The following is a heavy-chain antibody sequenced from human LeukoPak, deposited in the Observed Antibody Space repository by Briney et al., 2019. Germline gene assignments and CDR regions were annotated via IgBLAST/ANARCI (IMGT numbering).Heavy chain of an antibody. CDR1: VGSISSYY. CDR3: ARNVVPAATSWFDP. CDR2: IYTSGST. Sequence: SETLSLTCTVSVGSISSYYWSWIRQPAGKGLEWIGRIYTSGSTNYNPSLKSRVTMSVDTSKNQFSLKLSSVTAADTAVYYCARNVVPAATSWFDPWGQGTLVTVSS. J-gene: IGHJ5*02. D-gene: IGHD2-2*01. V-gene: IGHV4-4*07.